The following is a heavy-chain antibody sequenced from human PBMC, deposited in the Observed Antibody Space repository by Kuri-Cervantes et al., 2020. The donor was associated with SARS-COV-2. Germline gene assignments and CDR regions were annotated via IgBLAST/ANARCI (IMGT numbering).Heavy chain of an antibody. CDR2: VRGKANNYAT. CDR1: GFTFGDYA. J-gene: IGHJ5*02. CDR3: TRRARSTSFWFDP. V-gene: IGHV3-73*01. D-gene: IGHD2-2*01. Sequence: GGSLRLSCTASGFTFGDYAMSWVRQASGKGLEWVGRVRGKANNYATAYAASVKGRFTISRDDSKNTAYLQMNSLKTEDTAVYYCTRRARSTSFWFDPWGQGTLVTVSS.